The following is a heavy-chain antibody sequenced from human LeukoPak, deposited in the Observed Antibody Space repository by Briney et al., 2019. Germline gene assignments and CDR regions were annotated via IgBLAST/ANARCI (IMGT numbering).Heavy chain of an antibody. J-gene: IGHJ3*02. D-gene: IGHD2-21*02. CDR2: IYPVDSDI. CDR1: GYSFTSYW. V-gene: IGHV5-51*01. Sequence: GESLKISCKGSGYSFTSYWMGWVRQMPGQGLEWMGIIYPVDSDIRYSPSFQGPVTISADKSISTAYLQWSSLKTSDTAMYYCATTPVGGGDPPDAFDIWGQGTMVTVSS. CDR3: ATTPVGGGDPPDAFDI.